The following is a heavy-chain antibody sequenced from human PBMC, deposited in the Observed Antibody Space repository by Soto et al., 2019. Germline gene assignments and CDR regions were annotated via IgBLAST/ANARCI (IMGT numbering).Heavy chain of an antibody. V-gene: IGHV3-30*18. Sequence: QVQLVESGGGVVQPGRSLSLSCADSGFTFSSYGMPWVRQAPGKGLEWVAVISYDGNNKYYADSVKGRFTISRDNFKNTLYLQMDSLRAEDTAMYYCAKDHLETTVTTPSYWGQGTLVTVSS. CDR3: AKDHLETTVTTPSY. D-gene: IGHD4-17*01. J-gene: IGHJ4*02. CDR2: ISYDGNNK. CDR1: GFTFSSYG.